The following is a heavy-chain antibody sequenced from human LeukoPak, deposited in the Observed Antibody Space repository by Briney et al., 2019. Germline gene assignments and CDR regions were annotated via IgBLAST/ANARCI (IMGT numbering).Heavy chain of an antibody. D-gene: IGHD6-19*01. J-gene: IGHJ4*02. Sequence: GGSLRLSCAASGFTFDDYAMHWVRQAPGKGLEWVSLISGDGGSTYYADSVKGRLTISRDNSKNSLYLQMNSLRTEDTALYCCAKDIGAVAGTLDYWGQGTLVTVSS. CDR1: GFTFDDYA. CDR3: AKDIGAVAGTLDY. CDR2: ISGDGGST. V-gene: IGHV3-43*02.